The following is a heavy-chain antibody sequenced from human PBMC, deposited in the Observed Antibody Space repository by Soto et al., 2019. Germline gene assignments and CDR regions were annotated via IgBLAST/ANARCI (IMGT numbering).Heavy chain of an antibody. J-gene: IGHJ6*03. V-gene: IGHV4-31*03. CDR1: GGSISSGGYY. CDR3: AKTPKMDDDYMDV. CDR2: IYYSGST. D-gene: IGHD2-2*03. Sequence: SETLSLTCTVSGGSISSGGYYWSWIRQHPGKGLEWIGYIYYSGSTYYNPSLKSRVTISVDTSKNQFSLKLSSVTAADTAVYYCAKTPKMDDDYMDVWGKGTTVTVSS.